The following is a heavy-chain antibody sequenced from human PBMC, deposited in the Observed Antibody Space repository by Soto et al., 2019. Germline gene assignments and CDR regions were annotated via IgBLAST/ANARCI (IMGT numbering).Heavy chain of an antibody. CDR1: GGTFSSYA. CDR2: IIPIFGTA. CDR3: ARDGYDFELSMDV. D-gene: IGHD3-3*01. V-gene: IGHV1-69*13. Sequence: SVKVSCKASGGTFSSYAISWVRQAPGQGLEWMGGIIPIFGTANYAQKFQGRVTITADGSTSTAYMELSSLRSEDTAVYYCARDGYDFELSMDVWGQGTTVTVSS. J-gene: IGHJ6*02.